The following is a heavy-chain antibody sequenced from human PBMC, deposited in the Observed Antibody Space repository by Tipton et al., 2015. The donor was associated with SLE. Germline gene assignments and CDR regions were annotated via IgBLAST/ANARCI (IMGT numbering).Heavy chain of an antibody. Sequence: RSLRLSCAASGFSFSSYGIHWVRQAPGKGLEWVAVISYDGTNKYYADSVKGRFTISRDKSKNTLYLQMNSLRIEDTAVYYCATDDSNSCFNCWGQRTLVTVSS. CDR1: GFSFSSYG. CDR2: ISYDGTNK. V-gene: IGHV3-30*04. CDR3: ATDDSNSCFNC. J-gene: IGHJ4*02. D-gene: IGHD2-2*01.